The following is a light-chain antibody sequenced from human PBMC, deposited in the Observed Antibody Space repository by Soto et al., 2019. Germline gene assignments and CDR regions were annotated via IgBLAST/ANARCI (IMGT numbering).Light chain of an antibody. V-gene: IGKV3-15*01. CDR1: KSVSSN. CDR2: GAS. CDR3: QQYNNWPPYT. J-gene: IGKJ2*01. Sequence: ETVMTQSPATLSVSPGERATLSCRASKSVSSNLAWYQQKPGQAPRLLIYGASTRATGIPARFSGSGSGTEFTLTISSLQSEDVAVYYCQQYNNWPPYTFGQGTKLEIK.